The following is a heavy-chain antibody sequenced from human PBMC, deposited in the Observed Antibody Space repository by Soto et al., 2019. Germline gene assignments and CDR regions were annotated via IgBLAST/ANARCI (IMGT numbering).Heavy chain of an antibody. V-gene: IGHV1-45*02. CDR3: ALGQSPYAFDI. CDR1: GYTFTYRY. Sequence: QMQLVQSGAEVKKTGSSVKVSCKASGYTFTYRYLHWVRQAPGQALEWMGWITPFNGNTNYAQKFQDRVTITRDRSMSTAYMELSSLRSEDTAMYYCALGQSPYAFDIWGQGTMVTVSS. CDR2: ITPFNGNT. J-gene: IGHJ3*02.